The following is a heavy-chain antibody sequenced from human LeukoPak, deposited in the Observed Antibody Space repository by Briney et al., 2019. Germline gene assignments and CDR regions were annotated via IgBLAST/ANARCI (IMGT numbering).Heavy chain of an antibody. J-gene: IGHJ4*02. V-gene: IGHV3-23*01. Sequence: GGSLRLSCAASGFTFSSYAMSWVRQVPGKGLEWVSVISGSGDNTYYADSVKGRFTISRDNSKNTLFLQMNSLRAEDTAVYYCAKGSSSSRPYYFDYWGQGTLVTVSS. CDR3: AKGSSSSRPYYFDY. CDR2: ISGSGDNT. D-gene: IGHD2-2*01. CDR1: GFTFSSYA.